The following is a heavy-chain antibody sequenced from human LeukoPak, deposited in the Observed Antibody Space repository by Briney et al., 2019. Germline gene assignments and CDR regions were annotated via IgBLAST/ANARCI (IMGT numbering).Heavy chain of an antibody. CDR2: IYSGGST. Sequence: GGSLRLSCAASGFTFSNFYMSWVRQAPGKGLEWASVIYSGGSTYYADSVKGRFTISRDNSKNTLYLQMNSLRAEDTAVYYCARAGDSSSWYNYHFGYWGQGTLVTVSS. V-gene: IGHV3-53*01. D-gene: IGHD6-13*01. CDR3: ARAGDSSSWYNYHFGY. J-gene: IGHJ4*02. CDR1: GFTFSNFY.